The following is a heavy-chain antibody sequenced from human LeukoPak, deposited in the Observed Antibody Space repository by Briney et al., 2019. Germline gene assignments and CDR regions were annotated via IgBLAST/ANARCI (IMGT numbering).Heavy chain of an antibody. Sequence: GGSLRLPCAASGFTFSSYGMHWVRQAPGKGLEWVAVIWYDGSNKYYADSVKGRFTISRDNSKNTLYLQMNSLRAEDTAVYYCARARDRGVINSFFDYWGQGTLVTVSS. CDR3: ARARDRGVINSFFDY. CDR2: IWYDGSNK. V-gene: IGHV3-33*01. CDR1: GFTFSSYG. D-gene: IGHD3-10*01. J-gene: IGHJ4*02.